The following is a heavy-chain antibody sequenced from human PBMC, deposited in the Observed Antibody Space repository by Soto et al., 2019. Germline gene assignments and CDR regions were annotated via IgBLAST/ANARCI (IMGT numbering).Heavy chain of an antibody. CDR3: ARDEAGDWGRNDAFDI. Sequence: ASVKVSCKASGYTFTSYGISWVRQAPGQGLEWMGWISAYNGNTNYAQKLQGRVTMTTDTSTSTAYMELRSLRSDDTAVYYCARDEAGDWGRNDAFDIWGQGTMVTVSS. CDR1: GYTFTSYG. J-gene: IGHJ3*02. CDR2: ISAYNGNT. D-gene: IGHD7-27*01. V-gene: IGHV1-18*01.